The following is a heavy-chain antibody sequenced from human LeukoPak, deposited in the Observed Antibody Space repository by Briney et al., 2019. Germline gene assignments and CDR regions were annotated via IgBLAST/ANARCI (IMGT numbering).Heavy chain of an antibody. J-gene: IGHJ5*02. CDR3: ARRGYCSSTSCYEYWFDP. CDR1: GGSISSSSYY. Sequence: PSETLSLTCTVSGGSISSSSYYWGWIRQPPGKGLEWIGIFYYSGSTYYNPSLKSRLTISVDTSKNQFSLKLSSVTATDTAVYYCARRGYCSSTSCYEYWFDPWGQGTLVTVSS. V-gene: IGHV4-39*01. CDR2: FYYSGST. D-gene: IGHD2-2*01.